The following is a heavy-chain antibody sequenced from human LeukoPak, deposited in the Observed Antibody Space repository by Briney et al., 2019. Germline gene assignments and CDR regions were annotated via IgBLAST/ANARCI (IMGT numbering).Heavy chain of an antibody. Sequence: GASVKVSCTASGYTFTGYYMHWVRQAPGQGLEWMGWINPNSGGTNYAQKFQGRVTMTRDTSISTAYMELSRLRSDDTAVYYCARFGLVLRYFDWLAPFDPWGQGTLVTVSS. J-gene: IGHJ5*02. CDR3: ARFGLVLRYFDWLAPFDP. D-gene: IGHD3-9*01. CDR1: GYTFTGYY. CDR2: INPNSGGT. V-gene: IGHV1-2*02.